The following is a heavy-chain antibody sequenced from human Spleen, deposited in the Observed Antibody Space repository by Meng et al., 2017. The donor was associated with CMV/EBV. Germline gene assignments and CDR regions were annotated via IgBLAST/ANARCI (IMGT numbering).Heavy chain of an antibody. CDR1: GFTFSSYA. J-gene: IGHJ6*02. D-gene: IGHD3-3*01. CDR3: ARGSPFGAWTYDYGMDV. Sequence: GESLKISCAASGFTFSSYAMSWVRQAPGKGLEWVGFVRTKGYGGTTEDAASVRGRFTFSRDDSKNIAYLHMNTLKSEDTAIYYCARGSPFGAWTYDYGMDVWGQGTSVTVSS. V-gene: IGHV3-49*04. CDR2: VRTKGYGGTT.